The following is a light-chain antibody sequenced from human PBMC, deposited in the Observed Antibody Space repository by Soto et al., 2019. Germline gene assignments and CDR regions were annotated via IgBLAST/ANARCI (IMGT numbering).Light chain of an antibody. CDR2: GAS. Sequence: EMVLTQSPGTLSFSPGERATLSCRASQSVSSSYLAWYQQKHGQAPRLLIYGASSSENGIPDRFSDSGSGTDFTLTLSRRQAEGFAVYYCQQYGSSTRTVGQGNKLEIK. CDR3: QQYGSSTRT. V-gene: IGKV3-20*01. J-gene: IGKJ2*01. CDR1: QSVSSSY.